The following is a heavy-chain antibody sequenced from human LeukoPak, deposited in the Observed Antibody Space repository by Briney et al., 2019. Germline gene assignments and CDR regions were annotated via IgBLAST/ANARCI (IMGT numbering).Heavy chain of an antibody. J-gene: IGHJ3*02. CDR2: ISWNSGSI. D-gene: IGHD3-22*01. V-gene: IGHV3-9*01. Sequence: GGSLRLSCAASGFTFDDYAMHWVRQAPGKGLEWVSGISWNSGSIGYADSVKGRFTISRDNAKNSLYLQMNSLRAEDTAVYYCARCANYYDSSGYYSPRREDAFDIWGQGTMVTVSS. CDR1: GFTFDDYA. CDR3: ARCANYYDSSGYYSPRREDAFDI.